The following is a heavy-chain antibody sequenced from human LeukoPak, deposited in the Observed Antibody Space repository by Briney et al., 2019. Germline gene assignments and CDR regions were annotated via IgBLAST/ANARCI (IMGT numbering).Heavy chain of an antibody. CDR1: GFTFRNYA. Sequence: GGSLRLSCAASGFTFRNYAMSWVSQAPGKGLEWVSAISGSGDRTYYADSVKGRFTISRDNSTNTLYLHMNSLRAEDTAVYYCAKDQGSDYGGNNRFWYFDLWGRGTLVTVSS. CDR2: ISGSGDRT. D-gene: IGHD4-23*01. J-gene: IGHJ2*01. V-gene: IGHV3-23*01. CDR3: AKDQGSDYGGNNRFWYFDL.